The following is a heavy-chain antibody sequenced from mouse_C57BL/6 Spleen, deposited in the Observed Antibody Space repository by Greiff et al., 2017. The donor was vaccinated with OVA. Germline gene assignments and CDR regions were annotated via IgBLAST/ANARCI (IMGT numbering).Heavy chain of an antibody. V-gene: IGHV1-15*01. J-gene: IGHJ1*03. D-gene: IGHD3-3*01. CDR3: TRRDEGYFDV. Sequence: VQLQQSGAELVRPGASVTLSCKASGYTFTDYEMHWVKQTPVHGLEWIGAIDPETGGTAYNQKFKGKAILTADKSSSTAYMELRSLTSEDSAVNYCTRRDEGYFDVWGTGTTVTVSS. CDR1: GYTFTDYE. CDR2: IDPETGGT.